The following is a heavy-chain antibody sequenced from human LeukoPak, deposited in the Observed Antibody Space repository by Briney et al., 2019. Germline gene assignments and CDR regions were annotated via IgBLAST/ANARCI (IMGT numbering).Heavy chain of an antibody. CDR1: GGSISSSSYY. CDR3: ARLAAYGGPYYFDY. J-gene: IGHJ4*02. Sequence: SETLSLTCTVSGGSISSSSYYWGWIRQPPGKGLEWIGSIYYSGSTYYNPSLKSRVTISVDTSKNQFSLKLSSVTAADTAVYYCARLAAYGGPYYFDYWGQGTLVTVSP. D-gene: IGHD4-23*01. CDR2: IYYSGST. V-gene: IGHV4-39*01.